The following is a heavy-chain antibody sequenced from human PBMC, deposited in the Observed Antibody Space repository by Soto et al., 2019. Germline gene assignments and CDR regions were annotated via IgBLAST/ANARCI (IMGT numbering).Heavy chain of an antibody. D-gene: IGHD3-22*01. CDR3: ARGKTVVAPFDP. V-gene: IGHV1-69*13. CDR1: GGTFSSYA. CDR2: IIPIFGTA. Sequence: SVKVSCKASGGTFSSYAISWVRQAPGQGLEWMGGIIPIFGTANYAQKFQGGVTITADESTSTAYMELSSLRSEDTAVYYCARGKTVVAPFDPWGQGTLVTVAS. J-gene: IGHJ5*02.